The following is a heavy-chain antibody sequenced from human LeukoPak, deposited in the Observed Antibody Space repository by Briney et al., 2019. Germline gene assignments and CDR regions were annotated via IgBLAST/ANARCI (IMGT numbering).Heavy chain of an antibody. J-gene: IGHJ4*02. CDR2: INSDGSST. CDR1: GFTFSSYW. CDR3: AKDAGSSSLDY. V-gene: IGHV3-74*01. D-gene: IGHD1-26*01. Sequence: GGSLRLSCAASGFTFSSYWMHWVRQAPGKGLVWVSRINSDGSSTNYADSVKGRFTISRDNSRNTLYLQMNSLRPDDTALYYCAKDAGSSSLDYWGQGTLVTVSS.